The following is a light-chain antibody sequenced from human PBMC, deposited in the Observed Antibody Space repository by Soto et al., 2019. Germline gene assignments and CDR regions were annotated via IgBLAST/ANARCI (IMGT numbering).Light chain of an antibody. CDR2: GAS. CDR1: QSITNY. J-gene: IGKJ3*01. CDR3: QQGYSAPFT. V-gene: IGKV1-39*01. Sequence: DIQMTQSPSSLSASVGDRVTITCRASQSITNYLNWYQQKPGKAPKLLIYGASSLQSGVPSRFSGSESGTDFTLTISSLQPEDFATYYCQQGYSAPFTFGPGTKVDIK.